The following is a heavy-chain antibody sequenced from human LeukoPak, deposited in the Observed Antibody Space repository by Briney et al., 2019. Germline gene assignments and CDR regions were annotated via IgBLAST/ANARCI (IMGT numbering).Heavy chain of an antibody. J-gene: IGHJ4*02. V-gene: IGHV3-7*01. CDR3: ARIRGSGCADY. D-gene: IGHD6-19*01. CDR1: GFTFSNYW. CDR2: IKQDGSET. Sequence: GGSLRLSCAASGFTFSNYWMSWVRQAPGKGLEWVANIKQDGSETNYVDFVKGRFTISRDNAKNSLYLQMNSLRADDTAVYYCARIRGSGCADYWGQGTLVTVSS.